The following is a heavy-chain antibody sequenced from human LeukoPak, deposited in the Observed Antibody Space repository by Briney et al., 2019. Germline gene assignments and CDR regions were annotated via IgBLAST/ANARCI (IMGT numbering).Heavy chain of an antibody. D-gene: IGHD2-21*02. CDR2: ISGSGGST. J-gene: IGHJ3*02. CDR1: GGSISSSSYY. CDR3: AKRDDSDAFNI. Sequence: ETLSLTCTVSGGSISSSSYYWGWVRQAPGKGLEWVSAISGSGGSTYYADSVKGRFTISRDNSKNTLYLQMNSLRAEDTAVYYCAKRDDSDAFNIWGQGTMVTVSS. V-gene: IGHV3-23*01.